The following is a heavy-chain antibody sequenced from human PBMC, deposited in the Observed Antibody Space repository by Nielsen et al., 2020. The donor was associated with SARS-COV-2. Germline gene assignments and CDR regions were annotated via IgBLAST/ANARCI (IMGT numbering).Heavy chain of an antibody. Sequence: GGSLRLSCAASGFTFSSYAMSWVRQAPGKGLEWVSAISGSGGSTYYADSVKGRFTISRDNSKNTLYLQMNSLRAEDTAVYYCAKHVPLGWFGELGDYGMDVWGQGTMVTVSS. CDR3: AKHVPLGWFGELGDYGMDV. D-gene: IGHD3-10*01. CDR2: ISGSGGST. CDR1: GFTFSSYA. V-gene: IGHV3-23*01. J-gene: IGHJ6*02.